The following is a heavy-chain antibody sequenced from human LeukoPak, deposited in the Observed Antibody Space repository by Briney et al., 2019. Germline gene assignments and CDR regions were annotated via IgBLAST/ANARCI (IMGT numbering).Heavy chain of an antibody. CDR3: AREFKSGYGMWA. CDR1: GFTFSNYW. J-gene: IGHJ5*02. V-gene: IGHV3-74*01. D-gene: IGHD5-18*01. Sequence: GGSLRLSCAASGFTFSNYWMHWVRQGPGKGLVWVSRINSDGSSTTYADSVKGRFTISRDNAENSLHLQMNSLRADDTAVYYCAREFKSGYGMWAWGQGTLVTVSS. CDR2: INSDGSST.